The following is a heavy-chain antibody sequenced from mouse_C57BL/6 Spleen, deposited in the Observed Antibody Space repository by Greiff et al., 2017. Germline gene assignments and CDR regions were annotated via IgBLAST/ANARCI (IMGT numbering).Heavy chain of an antibody. CDR1: GFTFSSYA. CDR2: ISDGGSYT. J-gene: IGHJ3*01. D-gene: IGHD2-1*01. Sequence: EVQRVKSGGGLVKPGGSLKLSCAASGFTFSSYAMSWVRQTPEKRLEWVATISDGGSYTYYPDNVKGRFTIARDNAKNNLYLQMSHLKSEDTAMYYCARDGDYGNGAWFAYWGQGTLVTVSA. CDR3: ARDGDYGNGAWFAY. V-gene: IGHV5-4*01.